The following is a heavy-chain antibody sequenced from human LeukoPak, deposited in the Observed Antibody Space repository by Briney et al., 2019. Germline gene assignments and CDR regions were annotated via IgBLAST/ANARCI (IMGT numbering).Heavy chain of an antibody. J-gene: IGHJ4*02. CDR3: ATGRATYYDSSGYYFDY. CDR2: FDPEDGET. D-gene: IGHD3-22*01. CDR1: GYTLTELS. V-gene: IGHV1-24*01. Sequence: ASVKVSCKVSGYTLTELSMHWVRQAPGKGLEWRGGFDPEDGETIYAQKFQGRVTMTEDTSTDTAYMELSSLRSEDTAVYYCATGRATYYDSSGYYFDYWGQGTLVTVSS.